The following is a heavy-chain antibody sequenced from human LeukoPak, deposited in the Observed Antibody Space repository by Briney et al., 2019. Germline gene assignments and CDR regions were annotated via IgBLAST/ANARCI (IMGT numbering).Heavy chain of an antibody. CDR1: GFTFSSYE. V-gene: IGHV3-48*03. D-gene: IGHD3-9*01. J-gene: IGHJ4*02. CDR2: ISSSGSTI. Sequence: GGSRRLSCAASGFTFSSYEMNWVRQAPGKGLEWVSYISSSGSTIYYADSVKGRFTISRDNAKNSLYLQMNSLRAEDTAVYYCARGSLPRLGYFDWSNQPFYYFDYRGQGTLVTVSS. CDR3: ARGSLPRLGYFDWSNQPFYYFDY.